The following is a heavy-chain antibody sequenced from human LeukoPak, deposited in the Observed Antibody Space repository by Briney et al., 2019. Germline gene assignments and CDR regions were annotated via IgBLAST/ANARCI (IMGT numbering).Heavy chain of an antibody. V-gene: IGHV1-18*01. D-gene: IGHD3-16*01. CDR1: GYTFTTYG. Sequence: ASVKVSCKSTGYTFTTYGITWVRQAPGQGLEWMGWISTDNGDTNYAQKLQGRVTMTTDTSMSTAYMELRSLRSDDTAVYYCAREGLGELTLDRWGQGTLVTVSS. J-gene: IGHJ5*02. CDR2: ISTDNGDT. CDR3: AREGLGELTLDR.